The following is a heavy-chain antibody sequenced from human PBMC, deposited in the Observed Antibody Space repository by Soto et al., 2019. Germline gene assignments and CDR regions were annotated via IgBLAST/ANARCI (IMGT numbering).Heavy chain of an antibody. CDR2: IRNNADGGTA. CDR1: GFPFIDAW. J-gene: IGHJ4*02. D-gene: IGHD3-16*01. CDR3: STALRRDSALGAY. V-gene: IGHV3-15*05. Sequence: GSLRLSCAASGFPFIDAWMTWVRQAPGKGLQWIGRIRNNADGGTADLAAPVRGRFSISRDDSKDTLYLHMNSLEIHDTAVYFCSTALRRDSALGAYWGQGTLVTVSS.